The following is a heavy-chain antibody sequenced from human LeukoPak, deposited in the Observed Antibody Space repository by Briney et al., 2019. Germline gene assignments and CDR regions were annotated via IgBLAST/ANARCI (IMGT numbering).Heavy chain of an antibody. Sequence: GGSLRLSCAASGFTFSSYGMNWVRQAPGKGLEWVAFIRYDGSIKYSADSVKGRFTISRDNSKDTLFLQMNSLRAEDTAVYYCAKDGGWMDPSVLYWYFDLWGRGTLVTVSS. CDR3: AKDGGWMDPSVLYWYFDL. CDR2: IRYDGSIK. J-gene: IGHJ2*01. CDR1: GFTFSSYG. D-gene: IGHD3-16*01. V-gene: IGHV3-30*02.